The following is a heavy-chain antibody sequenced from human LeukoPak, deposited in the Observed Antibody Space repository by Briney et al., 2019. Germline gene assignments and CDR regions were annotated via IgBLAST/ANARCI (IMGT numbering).Heavy chain of an antibody. J-gene: IGHJ4*02. V-gene: IGHV4-38-2*02. Sequence: SQTLSLTCTVSGYSISSGYYWGWIRQPPGRGLERIGSIYHSGSTYYNPSLKSRVTISVDTSKNQFSLKLSSVTAADTAVYYCARHMTGRVRGVIITKRYYFDYWGQGTLVTVSS. D-gene: IGHD3-10*01. CDR1: GYSISSGYY. CDR3: ARHMTGRVRGVIITKRYYFDY. CDR2: IYHSGST.